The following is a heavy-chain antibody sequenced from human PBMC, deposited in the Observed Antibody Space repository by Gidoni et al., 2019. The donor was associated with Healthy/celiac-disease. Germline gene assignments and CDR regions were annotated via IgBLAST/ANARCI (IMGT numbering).Heavy chain of an antibody. J-gene: IGHJ4*02. CDR2: ISSSSSYI. V-gene: IGHV3-21*01. D-gene: IGHD4-17*01. CDR1: GFTFSSYS. CDR3: ARKDYGDYCLRY. Sequence: EVQLVESGGGLVKPGGSLRLSCAASGFTFSSYSMNWVRQAPGKGLEWVSSISSSSSYIYYADSVKGRFTISRDNAKNSLYLQMNSLRAEDTAVYYCARKDYGDYCLRYWGQGTLVTVSS.